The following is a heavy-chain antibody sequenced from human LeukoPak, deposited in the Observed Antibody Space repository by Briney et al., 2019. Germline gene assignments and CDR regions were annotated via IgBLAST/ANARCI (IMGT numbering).Heavy chain of an antibody. J-gene: IGHJ3*02. Sequence: ASVKVSCKASGGTFSSYAISWVRQAPGQGLEWMGGIIPIFGTANYAQKFQGRVTITADESTSTAYMELSSLRSEDTAVYYCARPRTRITMIVVIEAFDIWGQGTMVTVSS. CDR3: ARPRTRITMIVVIEAFDI. V-gene: IGHV1-69*13. D-gene: IGHD3-22*01. CDR2: IIPIFGTA. CDR1: GGTFSSYA.